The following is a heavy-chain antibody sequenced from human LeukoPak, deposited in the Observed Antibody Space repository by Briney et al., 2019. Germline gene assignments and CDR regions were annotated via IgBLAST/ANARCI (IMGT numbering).Heavy chain of an antibody. Sequence: PSETLSLTCTVSGGSIRSYYWSWSRQPPGKGLEWIGFIYYSGDTYYNPSLQSRVTMSVDTSKNQFSLKLSSVTAVDTAVYYCARKENIYYYFDYWGQGTLVTVSS. CDR3: ARKENIYYYFDY. CDR2: IYYSGDT. CDR1: GGSIRSYY. D-gene: IGHD2/OR15-2a*01. J-gene: IGHJ4*02. V-gene: IGHV4-59*12.